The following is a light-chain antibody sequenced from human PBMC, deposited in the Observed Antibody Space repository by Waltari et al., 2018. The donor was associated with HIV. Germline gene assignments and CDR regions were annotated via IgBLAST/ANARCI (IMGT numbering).Light chain of an antibody. CDR2: DVN. Sequence: QSALTQPRSVSGSPGQSVTISCTGTSSYVGAYYYVSWYQHHPNKGPKLLIYDVNKRPSGVPDRFSGSKSGNTASLTISGLQAEDEADYYCCSYADTYFVLFGGRTKLTVL. CDR3: CSYADTYFVL. V-gene: IGLV2-11*01. CDR1: SSYVGAYYY. J-gene: IGLJ2*01.